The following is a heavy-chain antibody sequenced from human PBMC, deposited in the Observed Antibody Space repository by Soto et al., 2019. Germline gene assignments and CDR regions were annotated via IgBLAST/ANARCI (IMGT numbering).Heavy chain of an antibody. D-gene: IGHD1-1*01. J-gene: IGHJ2*01. CDR1: EGTFSSYS. CDR3: ARALQSWPGGWYFDL. V-gene: IGHV1-69*01. CDR2: PIPIFGTA. Sequence: QVQLVQSGAEVKKPGASVKVSCKASEGTFSSYSINWVRQAPGQGLEWMGGPIPIFGTANYAQKFEGRVTLTADEPRSTAHMELSSLRNEDTAVYYCARALQSWPGGWYFDLWGRGTLVTVSS.